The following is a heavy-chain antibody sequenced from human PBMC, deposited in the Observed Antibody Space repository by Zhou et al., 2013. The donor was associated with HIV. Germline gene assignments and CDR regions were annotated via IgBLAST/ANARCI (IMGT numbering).Heavy chain of an antibody. D-gene: IGHD5-12*01. J-gene: IGHJ4*02. V-gene: IGHV1-18*01. CDR1: GYTFTSYG. CDR2: ISAYNDNT. CDR3: ARDWVRGYSGYEWGRGLDY. Sequence: QVHLVQSGAEVKKPGASVKVSCRASGYTFTSYGISWVRQAPGQGLEWMGWISAYNDNTNYAQKLQGRVTMTTDTSTSTAYMELRSLRSNDTAVYHCARDWVRGYSGYEWGRGLDYWGQGTLVTGLL.